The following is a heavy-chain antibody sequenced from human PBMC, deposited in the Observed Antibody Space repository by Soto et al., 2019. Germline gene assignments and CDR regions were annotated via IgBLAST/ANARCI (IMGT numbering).Heavy chain of an antibody. CDR2: SSDSGTFT. Sequence: QVHLVESGGGLVKPGGSLRLSCAASGFTFSDYYMSWIRQTPGKGLEWLSYSSDSGTFTRYADSVKGRFSNSGDNAKNSLYLQINSLRGDETAIYYCARSDDNYNLLDYGGQGTPVTVSS. J-gene: IGHJ4*02. D-gene: IGHD1-1*01. V-gene: IGHV3-11*06. CDR1: GFTFSDYY. CDR3: ARSDDNYNLLDY.